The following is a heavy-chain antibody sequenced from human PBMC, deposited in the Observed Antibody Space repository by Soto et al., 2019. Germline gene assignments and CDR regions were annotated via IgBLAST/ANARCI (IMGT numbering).Heavy chain of an antibody. CDR3: AREGVGATMGGFDY. Sequence: QVQLQESGPGLVKPSQTLSLTCTVSGGSISSGGYYWSWIRQHPGKGLEWIGYIYYSGSTYYNPTLKSRVTISVDTSKNKCSRKLSSVTAEDTAVYYCAREGVGATMGGFDYWDQGTLVTVSS. V-gene: IGHV4-31*03. D-gene: IGHD1-26*01. J-gene: IGHJ4*02. CDR2: IYYSGST. CDR1: GGSISSGGYY.